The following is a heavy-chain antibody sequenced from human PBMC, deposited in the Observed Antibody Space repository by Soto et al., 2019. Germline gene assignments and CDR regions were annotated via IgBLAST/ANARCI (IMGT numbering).Heavy chain of an antibody. V-gene: IGHV1-69*02. J-gene: IGHJ5*02. Sequence: QVQLVQSGAEVKKPGSSVKVSCKASGGTFSSYTISWVRQAPGQGLEWMGRIIPILGIANYAQKFQGRVTITADKSTSTVYMHLSSLRSEDTAVYYCARAETTVASFDPWGQGTLVTVSS. CDR1: GGTFSSYT. CDR3: ARAETTVASFDP. CDR2: IIPILGIA. D-gene: IGHD4-17*01.